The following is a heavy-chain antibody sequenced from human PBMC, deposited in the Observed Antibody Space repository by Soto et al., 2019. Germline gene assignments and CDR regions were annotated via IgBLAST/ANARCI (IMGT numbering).Heavy chain of an antibody. CDR2: IYYXGST. V-gene: IGHV4-59*01. CDR3: ARVGVKTGNGKFDY. D-gene: IGHD1-1*01. Sequence: PSETLSLTCTVSGGSISXYYWSWIRQPPGKGLEWIGYIYYXGSTNYNPSLKSRVTISVDTSKNQFSLKLSSVTAADTAVYYCARVGVKTGNGKFDYWGQGTLVTVSS. J-gene: IGHJ4*02. CDR1: GGSISXYY.